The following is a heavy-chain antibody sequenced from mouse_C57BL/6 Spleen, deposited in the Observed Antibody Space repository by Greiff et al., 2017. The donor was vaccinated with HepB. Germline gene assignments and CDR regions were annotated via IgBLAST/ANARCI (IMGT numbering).Heavy chain of an antibody. Sequence: VKLMESGAELARPGASVKMSCKASGYTFTSYTMHWVKQRPGQGLEWIGYINPSSGYTKYNQKFKDKATLTADKSSSTAYMHLSSLTSEDSAVYYCARGGTALDYWGQGTTLTVSS. J-gene: IGHJ2*01. CDR2: INPSSGYT. D-gene: IGHD1-2*01. V-gene: IGHV1-4*01. CDR3: ARGGTALDY. CDR1: GYTFTSYT.